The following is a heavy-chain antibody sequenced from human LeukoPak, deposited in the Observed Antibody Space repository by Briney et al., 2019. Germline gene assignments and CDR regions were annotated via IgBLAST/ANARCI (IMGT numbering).Heavy chain of an antibody. Sequence: PGGSLRLSCSASGFTFNTYSMNWGRQAPGKGREWGSYITSTRSPIYYADSVKGRFNISRDNARTSLHLQMNSLRDEDTAVYYCARDGSNSGPDFDYWGQGILVTVSS. CDR1: GFTFNTYS. J-gene: IGHJ4*02. V-gene: IGHV3-48*02. CDR2: ITSTRSPI. D-gene: IGHD2/OR15-2a*01. CDR3: ARDGSNSGPDFDY.